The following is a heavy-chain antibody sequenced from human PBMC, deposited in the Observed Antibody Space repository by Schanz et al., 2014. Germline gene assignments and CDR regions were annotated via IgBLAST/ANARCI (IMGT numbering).Heavy chain of an antibody. J-gene: IGHJ4*02. CDR1: GFTFITYT. CDR2: LTGSGTTT. CDR3: AKDGRLPYYGTGSDFDY. V-gene: IGHV3-23*04. D-gene: IGHD3-22*01. Sequence: EVQLVESGGGVVQPGGSLRLSCATSGFTFITYTMNWVRQTPGKGLEWVSALTGSGTTTYYADSVKGRFTISRDNLKNTVYLQMNSLRAGDTAVYYCAKDGRLPYYGTGSDFDYWGQGTLVAVSS.